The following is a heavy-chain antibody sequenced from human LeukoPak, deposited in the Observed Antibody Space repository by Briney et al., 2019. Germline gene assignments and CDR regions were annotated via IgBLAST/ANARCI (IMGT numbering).Heavy chain of an antibody. Sequence: GGSLRLSCAASGFTFRAYSMNWVRQAPGKGLEWVSYISSSSSTIYYADSVKGRFTISRDNAKNSLYLQMNSLRDEHTAVYYCARGDGWFGELLNFDNWGQGTLVTVSS. CDR2: ISSSSSTI. J-gene: IGHJ4*02. CDR1: GFTFRAYS. D-gene: IGHD3-10*01. CDR3: ARGDGWFGELLNFDN. V-gene: IGHV3-48*02.